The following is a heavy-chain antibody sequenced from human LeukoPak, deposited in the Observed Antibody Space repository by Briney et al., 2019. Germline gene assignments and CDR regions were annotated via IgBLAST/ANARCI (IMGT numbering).Heavy chain of an antibody. V-gene: IGHV3-30*01. CDR3: AGDGFGGGFVY. CDR1: GFTFSSYA. D-gene: IGHD3-10*01. CDR2: ISYDGSNK. J-gene: IGHJ4*01. Sequence: GRSLRLSCAASGFTFSSYAMHWVRQAPGKGLEWVAVISYDGSNKYYADSVKGRFTISRDNSKNTLYLQMNSLRAVDTAVSYLAGDGFGGGFVYWGQGTLVTVSS.